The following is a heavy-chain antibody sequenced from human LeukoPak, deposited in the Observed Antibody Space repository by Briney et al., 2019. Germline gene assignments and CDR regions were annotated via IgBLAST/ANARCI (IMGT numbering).Heavy chain of an antibody. Sequence: GGSLRLSCAAAGLTFSSYEMYLVRQAPGKGLEWVSYIIGSGDTIYYADSVKGRFTSSRDNANKSLYLHMSSLRVEDTAIYYCIPPAAGLRRTISTEYFQHWGQGALVTVSS. J-gene: IGHJ1*01. V-gene: IGHV3-48*03. D-gene: IGHD6-13*01. CDR3: IPPAAGLRRTISTEYFQH. CDR1: GLTFSSYE. CDR2: IIGSGDTI.